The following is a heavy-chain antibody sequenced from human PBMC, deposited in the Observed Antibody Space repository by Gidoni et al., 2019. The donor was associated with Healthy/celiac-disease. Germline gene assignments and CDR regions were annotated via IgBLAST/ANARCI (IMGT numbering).Heavy chain of an antibody. Sequence: QVQLVGSGGGVVQPGRSLRLSWAASGLPFSSYAMHWVRQAPGKGLEGVAVISYDGSNKYYADSVKGRFTISRDNSKNTLYLQMNSLRAEDTAVYYCARDLGEYQLLLIGFLDYWGQGTLVTVSS. V-gene: IGHV3-30-3*01. CDR3: ARDLGEYQLLLIGFLDY. J-gene: IGHJ4*02. CDR2: ISYDGSNK. CDR1: GLPFSSYA. D-gene: IGHD2-2*01.